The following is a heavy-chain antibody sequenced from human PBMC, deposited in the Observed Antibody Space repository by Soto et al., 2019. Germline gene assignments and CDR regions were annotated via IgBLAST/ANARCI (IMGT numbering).Heavy chain of an antibody. D-gene: IGHD3-9*01. Sequence: GGSLRLSCAASGFTFSDYYMSWIRQAPGKGLEWVSYISSSSSYTNYADSVKGRFTISRDNAKNSLYLQMNSLRAEDTAVYYCARGVLRYFDWLPRPESDAFDIWGQGTMVTVSS. V-gene: IGHV3-11*06. J-gene: IGHJ3*02. CDR1: GFTFSDYY. CDR2: ISSSSSYT. CDR3: ARGVLRYFDWLPRPESDAFDI.